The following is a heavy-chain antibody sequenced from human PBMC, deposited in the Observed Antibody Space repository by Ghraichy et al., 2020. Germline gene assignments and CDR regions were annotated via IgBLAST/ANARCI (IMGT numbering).Heavy chain of an antibody. Sequence: GESLNISCAASGFTFSSYAMHWVRQAPGKGLEWVAVIQHDGSNQYYADSVKGRVTISRDNSKNTMYLQMSSLRVEDTAIYYCARLYFGGFDSWGQGTLVTVSS. D-gene: IGHD3-10*01. CDR3: ARLYFGGFDS. CDR1: GFTFSSYA. CDR2: IQHDGSNQ. V-gene: IGHV3-30*04. J-gene: IGHJ4*02.